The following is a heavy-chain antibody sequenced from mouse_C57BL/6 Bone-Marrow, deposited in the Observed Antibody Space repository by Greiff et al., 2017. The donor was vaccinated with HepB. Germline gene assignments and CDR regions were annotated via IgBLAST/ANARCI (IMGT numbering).Heavy chain of an antibody. V-gene: IGHV1-50*01. CDR3: ARGTAQAFDY. Sequence: QVQLQQPGAELVKPGASVKLSCKASGYTFTSYWMQWVKQRPGQGLEWIGEIDPSDSYTNYNQKFKGKATLTVDTSSSTAYMQLGSLPSEYSAVYYCARGTAQAFDYWGQGTTLPVSS. CDR2: IDPSDSYT. J-gene: IGHJ2*01. D-gene: IGHD3-2*02. CDR1: GYTFTSYW.